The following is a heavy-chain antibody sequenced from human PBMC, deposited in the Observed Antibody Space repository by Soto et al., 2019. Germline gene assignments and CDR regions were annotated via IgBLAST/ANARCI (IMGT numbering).Heavy chain of an antibody. J-gene: IGHJ4*02. V-gene: IGHV2-5*02. Sequence: QIILKESGPTLVKPTQTLTLTCTFSGFSLSTSTTGVGVGWIRQPPGKALECLAVIYWDDDKRYRPSLKSRLTRTKDTSKNHVVLTMTNMDPVDTATYYCAHRLDRSYFDYWGQGTLVTVSS. D-gene: IGHD3-9*01. CDR2: IYWDDDK. CDR3: AHRLDRSYFDY. CDR1: GFSLSTSTTGVG.